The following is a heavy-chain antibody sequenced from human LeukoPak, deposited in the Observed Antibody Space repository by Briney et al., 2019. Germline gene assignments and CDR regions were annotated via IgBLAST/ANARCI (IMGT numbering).Heavy chain of an antibody. CDR2: ISGSGGST. CDR3: AKDGHYSSCWYPSDYYYGMDV. Sequence: GGSLRLFCAASGFTFSSYAMSWVRQAPGKGLEWVSAISGSGGSTYYADSVKGRFTISRDNSKNTLYLQMNSLRAEDTAVYYCAKDGHYSSCWYPSDYYYGMDVWGQGTTVTVSS. D-gene: IGHD6-19*01. CDR1: GFTFSSYA. V-gene: IGHV3-23*01. J-gene: IGHJ6*02.